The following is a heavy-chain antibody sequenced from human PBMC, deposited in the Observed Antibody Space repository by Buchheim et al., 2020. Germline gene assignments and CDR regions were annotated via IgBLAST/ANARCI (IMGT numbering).Heavy chain of an antibody. CDR2: ISYDGSNK. V-gene: IGHV3-30*18. Sequence: QVQLVESGGGVVQPGRSLRLSCAASGFTFSSYGMHWVRQAPGKGLEWVAVISYDGSNKYYADSVKGRFTISRENSKNTLYLQMNSLRAEDTAVYYCAKDYYYDSSGYEYYFDYWGQGTL. J-gene: IGHJ4*02. CDR3: AKDYYYDSSGYEYYFDY. CDR1: GFTFSSYG. D-gene: IGHD3-22*01.